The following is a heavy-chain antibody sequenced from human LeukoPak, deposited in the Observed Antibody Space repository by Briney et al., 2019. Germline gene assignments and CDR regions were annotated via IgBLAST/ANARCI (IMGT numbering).Heavy chain of an antibody. Sequence: GGSLRLSCAASGFTFSSYSMNWVRQAPGKGLEWVSSISSSSSYIYYADSVKGRFTISRDNAKNTLYLQMNSLRAEDTAVYYCARGLPGHTSSMGYWGQGILVTVSS. CDR1: GFTFSSYS. CDR3: ARGLPGHTSSMGY. J-gene: IGHJ4*02. D-gene: IGHD6-6*01. V-gene: IGHV3-21*01. CDR2: ISSSSSYI.